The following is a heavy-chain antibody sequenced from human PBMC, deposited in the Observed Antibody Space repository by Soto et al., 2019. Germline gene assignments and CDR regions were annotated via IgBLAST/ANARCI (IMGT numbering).Heavy chain of an antibody. Sequence: QVQLVQSVAELKKPGASVKVSCAASGYTFTSNSITWVRQAPGQGLEWMGWISAYNGETSYAEKFQGRLTMTTDTSTSTADMELRSLRSDDTAVYYCARVWGSYRAPSGGAGFDPWGQGTLFTVSS. CDR1: GYTFTSNS. CDR2: ISAYNGET. J-gene: IGHJ5*02. D-gene: IGHD3-16*02. CDR3: ARVWGSYRAPSGGAGFDP. V-gene: IGHV1-18*04.